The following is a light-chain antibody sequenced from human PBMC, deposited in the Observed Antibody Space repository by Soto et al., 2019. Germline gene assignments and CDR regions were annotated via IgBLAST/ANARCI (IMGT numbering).Light chain of an antibody. Sequence: EVVLTQSPGTLSLSPGERATLSCRVSQSVSRSYLAWYQQRPGQAPRLLIYGASSRATGIPDRFSGSGSRTDFTLTISRLEPEDFAVYHCQHYGSSRLTFGGGTKVEIK. V-gene: IGKV3-20*01. CDR3: QHYGSSRLT. CDR1: QSVSRSY. CDR2: GAS. J-gene: IGKJ4*01.